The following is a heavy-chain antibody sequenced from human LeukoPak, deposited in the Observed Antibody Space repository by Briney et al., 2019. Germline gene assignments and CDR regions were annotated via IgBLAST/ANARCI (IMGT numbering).Heavy chain of an antibody. J-gene: IGHJ5*02. CDR1: GGSLRRYY. CDR2: IYYSGST. CDR3: ARGVSTTVTTKFDP. Sequence: QTLSLTCTVSGGSLRRYYWSWIPQPPGTGLEGSRYIYYSGSTNYNPSLKSRVTISVDTAKNQFSLKLSSVTAADTAVYYCARGVSTTVTTKFDPWGQGTLVTVSS. V-gene: IGHV4-59*01. D-gene: IGHD4-17*01.